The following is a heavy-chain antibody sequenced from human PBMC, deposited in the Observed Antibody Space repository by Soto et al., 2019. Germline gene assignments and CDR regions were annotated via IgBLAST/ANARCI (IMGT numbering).Heavy chain of an antibody. D-gene: IGHD5-12*01. Sequence: QVQLVQSGAEVKKPGSSVKVSCKASGGTFSSYAISWVRQAHGQGLEWMGGIIPIFGTANYAQKVQGRVTITADESTSTAYMELSSLRSEDTAVYYCASPGDFVEMATINYYWGQGTLVTVSS. CDR2: IIPIFGTA. CDR3: ASPGDFVEMATINYY. J-gene: IGHJ4*02. CDR1: GGTFSSYA. V-gene: IGHV1-69*01.